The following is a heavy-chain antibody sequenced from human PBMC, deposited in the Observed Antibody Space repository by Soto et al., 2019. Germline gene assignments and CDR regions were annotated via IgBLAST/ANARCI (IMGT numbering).Heavy chain of an antibody. Sequence: GESLTLSCKGSGYRFTNYCIGWVRQMPGKGLEWMGIINPADSDTRYSPSFQGQVTVSADKSISTAYLQRGSLKASDTAMYYCVRPDSTGYYSHWGQGTPVTVS. CDR1: GYRFTNYC. J-gene: IGHJ4*02. V-gene: IGHV5-51*01. D-gene: IGHD3-22*01. CDR2: INPADSDT. CDR3: VRPDSTGYYSH.